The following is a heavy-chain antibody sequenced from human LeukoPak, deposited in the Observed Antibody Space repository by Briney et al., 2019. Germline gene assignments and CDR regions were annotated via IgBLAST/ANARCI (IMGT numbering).Heavy chain of an antibody. CDR1: GYTFTDYY. Sequence: ASVKVSCKASGYTFTDYYLYWVRQTPGQGLEWMGWIKPSTGGTKYVQRFEGRVTMTRDTSISTAYMELSRLRSDDTAVYYCARDRLVVITHPTLGDWGQGTLVTVSS. D-gene: IGHD3-22*01. V-gene: IGHV1-2*02. J-gene: IGHJ4*02. CDR2: IKPSTGGT. CDR3: ARDRLVVITHPTLGD.